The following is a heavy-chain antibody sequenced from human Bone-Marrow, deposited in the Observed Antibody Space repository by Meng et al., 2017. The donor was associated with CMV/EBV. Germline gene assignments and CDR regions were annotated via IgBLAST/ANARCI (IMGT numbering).Heavy chain of an antibody. CDR3: AHRDHMTTVTTRFDY. CDR2: IYWNDDK. Sequence: SGPTLVKPTQTLTLTCTFSGFSLSTSGVGVGWIRQPPGKALEWLALIYWNDDKRYSPSLKSRLTITKATSKNQVVLTMTNMDPVDTATYSCAHRDHMTTVTTRFDYWGQGTLVTVSS. J-gene: IGHJ4*02. CDR1: GFSLSTSGVG. D-gene: IGHD4-17*01. V-gene: IGHV2-5*01.